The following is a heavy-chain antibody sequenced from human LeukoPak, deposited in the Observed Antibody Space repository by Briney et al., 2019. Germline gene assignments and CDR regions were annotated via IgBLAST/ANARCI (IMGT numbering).Heavy chain of an antibody. J-gene: IGHJ5*02. CDR2: IYYSGST. D-gene: IGHD2-2*01. V-gene: IGHV4-59*01. CDR1: GGSFSGYY. CDR3: ARESVPAGWNWFDP. Sequence: PSETLSLTCAVYGGSFSGYYWSWIRQPPGKGLEWIGYIYYSGSTNYNPSLKSRVTISVDTSKNQFSLKLSSVTAADTAVYYCARESVPAGWNWFDPWGQGTLVTVSS.